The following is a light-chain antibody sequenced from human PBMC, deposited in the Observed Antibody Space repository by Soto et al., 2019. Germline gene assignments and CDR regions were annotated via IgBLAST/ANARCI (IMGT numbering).Light chain of an antibody. Sequence: DIHLTKSPCSLSASVGESVTITCRASQSIYTYLNWYQQRPGEAPKVLIYAASILQDGIPSRFSGSGSGTDFTLTIRGLQPEDFATYYCQQGDSTITFGQGARLEI. J-gene: IGKJ5*01. CDR3: QQGDSTIT. CDR1: QSIYTY. V-gene: IGKV1-39*01. CDR2: AAS.